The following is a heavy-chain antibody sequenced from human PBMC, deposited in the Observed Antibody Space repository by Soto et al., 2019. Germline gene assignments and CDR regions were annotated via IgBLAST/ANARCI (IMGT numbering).Heavy chain of an antibody. CDR2: IKEDGSEI. V-gene: IGHV3-7*01. CDR3: ARDVGFDYVN. CDR1: GFNIFSYW. D-gene: IGHD3-16*01. J-gene: IGHJ4*02. Sequence: PGGSLRLSCAVSGFNIFSYWMSWFRQAPGKGLEWVASIKEDGSEIYYVDSVKGRFTISRDNSENSLYLQMNSLSAEDTAVYFCARDVGFDYVNWGQGTLVTAPQ.